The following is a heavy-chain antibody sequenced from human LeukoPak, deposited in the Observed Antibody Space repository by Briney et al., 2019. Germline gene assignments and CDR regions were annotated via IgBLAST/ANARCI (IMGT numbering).Heavy chain of an antibody. CDR3: ARYSGTYGLDY. V-gene: IGHV3-30*02. J-gene: IGHJ4*02. D-gene: IGHD3-10*01. Sequence: GGSLRLSCAASGFTFSNYVIHWVRQPPGKGLDWMSLIRYDGSSKYYADSLRGRFTFSRYKYKNILYLQMNSMRPEDLALNYCARYSGTYGLDYWGQGTLVSVSS. CDR1: GFTFSNYV. CDR2: IRYDGSSK.